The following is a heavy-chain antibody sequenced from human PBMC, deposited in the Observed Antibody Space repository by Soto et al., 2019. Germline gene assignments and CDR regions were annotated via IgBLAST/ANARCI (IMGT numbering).Heavy chain of an antibody. CDR3: VGGQYYFDY. D-gene: IGHD3-10*01. V-gene: IGHV3-30*03. CDR2: ISSDGSDK. CDR1: GFPFTSFG. Sequence: QVQLVESGGVVVQPGRSLRLSCAASGFPFTSFGMNWVREGPDKGLEWVAIISSDGSDKYYADSVKGRFTISRDNSKNPLYLQVNSLRPEDTSLYYCVGGQYYFDYRGQGSLVSVAS. J-gene: IGHJ4*02.